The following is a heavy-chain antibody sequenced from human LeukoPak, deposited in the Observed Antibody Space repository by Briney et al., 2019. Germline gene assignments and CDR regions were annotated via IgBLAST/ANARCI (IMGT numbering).Heavy chain of an antibody. V-gene: IGHV3-11*01. D-gene: IGHD3-22*01. Sequence: GGSLRLSCAASGFSVSSDHMSWVRQAPGKGLEWVSYISSSGSTIYYADSVKGRFTISRDNAKNSLYLQMNSLRAEDTAVYYCARWPTYYYDSSGYYRMDGMDVWGQGTTVTVSS. CDR1: GFSVSSDH. J-gene: IGHJ6*02. CDR3: ARWPTYYYDSSGYYRMDGMDV. CDR2: ISSSGSTI.